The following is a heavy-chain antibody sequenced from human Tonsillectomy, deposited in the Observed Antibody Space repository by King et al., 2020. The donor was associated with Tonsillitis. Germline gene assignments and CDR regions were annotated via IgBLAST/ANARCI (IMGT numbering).Heavy chain of an antibody. V-gene: IGHV3-11*05. D-gene: IGHD2-15*01. CDR1: GFTFSDYY. Sequence: QLVQSGGGLVKPGGSLRLSCAASGFTFSDYYMSWIRQAPGKGLEWVSYISSSGIYTNYADSVRGRFTISRDNAKNSLYLQMNSLRAEDTAVYYCARNRMDCSATSCYADTWGQGTLVTVSS. J-gene: IGHJ5*02. CDR3: ARNRMDCSATSCYADT. CDR2: ISSSGIYT.